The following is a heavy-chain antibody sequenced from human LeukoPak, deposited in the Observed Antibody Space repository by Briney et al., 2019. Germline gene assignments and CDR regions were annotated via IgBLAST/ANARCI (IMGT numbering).Heavy chain of an antibody. J-gene: IGHJ4*02. CDR3: ARLYEGKRPPDY. V-gene: IGHV4-39*01. CDR2: ISHRGNT. D-gene: IGHD2-8*01. Sequence: TASETLSLTCTVLGDSINSGSYYWGWIRQPPGKGLEWFGSISHRGNTYYNPSLRSRVTISVDMSKNQLSLKLSSVTATDTAVYYCARLYEGKRPPDYWGQGTPVTVSS. CDR1: GDSINSGSYY.